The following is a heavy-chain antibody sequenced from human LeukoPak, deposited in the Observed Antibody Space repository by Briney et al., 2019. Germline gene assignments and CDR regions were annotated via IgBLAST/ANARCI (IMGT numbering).Heavy chain of an antibody. CDR1: GFTFSIYA. J-gene: IGHJ4*02. D-gene: IGHD1-1*01. CDR2: ISGSGDST. Sequence: PGGSLRLSCAASGFTFSIYAMSWVRQAPGKGLEWVSTISGSGDSTYYADSVKGRFTISRDNSKNTLYLQMDSLRAEDTDVYYWAKCGGGGWNGPAVLDYWGQGTLVPVSP. V-gene: IGHV3-23*01. CDR3: AKCGGGGWNGPAVLDY.